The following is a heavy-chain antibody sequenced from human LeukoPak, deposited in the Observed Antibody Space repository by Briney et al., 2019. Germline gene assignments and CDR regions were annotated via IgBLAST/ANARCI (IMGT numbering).Heavy chain of an antibody. V-gene: IGHV1-69*04. J-gene: IGHJ4*02. Sequence: GASVTVSCKASGGTFSSYAISWVRQAPGQGLEWMGRIIPILGIANYAQKFQGRVTITADKSTSTAYMELSSLRSEDTAVYYCQMVVAAQTSDYWGQGTLVTVSS. CDR2: IIPILGIA. D-gene: IGHD2-15*01. CDR3: QMVVAAQTSDY. CDR1: GGTFSSYA.